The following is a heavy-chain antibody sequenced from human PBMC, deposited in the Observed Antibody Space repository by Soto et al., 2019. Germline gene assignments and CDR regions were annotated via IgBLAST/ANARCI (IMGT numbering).Heavy chain of an antibody. CDR2: IWSDGSDE. CDR3: ARVGCSGGTCYNWFDP. D-gene: IGHD2-15*01. Sequence: QEQLVESGGGVVQPGRSPKLSCAASGFIFSNYGMHWVRQPPGKGLEWVAVIWSDGSDERYADSVAGRFSISRDNSKNMMYLQMNSLRVEDTALYYCARVGCSGGTCYNWFDPWGQGTLVTVSS. V-gene: IGHV3-33*01. J-gene: IGHJ5*02. CDR1: GFIFSNYG.